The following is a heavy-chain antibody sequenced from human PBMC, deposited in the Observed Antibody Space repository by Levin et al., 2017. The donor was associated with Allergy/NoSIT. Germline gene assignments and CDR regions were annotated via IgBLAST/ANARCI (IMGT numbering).Heavy chain of an antibody. CDR2: ISSSSTTI. D-gene: IGHD1-26*01. V-gene: IGHV3-48*02. CDR1: GFTFSGYS. CDR3: VRGIVGSISAS. J-gene: IGHJ4*02. Sequence: ETLSLTCAASGFTFSGYSMNWVRQAPGKGLEWVSYISSSSTTIYYADSVKGRFSISRDNAENSLYLQMNSLRDEDTALYYCVRGIVGSISASGGQGTLVTVSS.